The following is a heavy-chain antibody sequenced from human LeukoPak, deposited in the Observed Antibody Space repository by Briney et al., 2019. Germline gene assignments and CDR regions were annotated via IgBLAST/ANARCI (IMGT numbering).Heavy chain of an antibody. CDR1: GHTFTGYY. J-gene: IGHJ3*02. CDR2: INPNSGGT. CDR3: ARAAAVAGTRNDAFDI. V-gene: IGHV1-2*02. D-gene: IGHD6-19*01. Sequence: ASVKASCKASGHTFTGYYMHWVRQAPGQGLEWMGWINPNSGGTNYAQKFQGRVTTTRDTSISTAYMELSRLRSDDTAVYSCARAAAVAGTRNDAFDIWGQGTMVTVSS.